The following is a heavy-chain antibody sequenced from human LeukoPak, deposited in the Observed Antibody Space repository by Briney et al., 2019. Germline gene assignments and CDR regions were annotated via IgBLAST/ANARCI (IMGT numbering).Heavy chain of an antibody. CDR3: ASSRADFWSGGFDY. Sequence: KTSETLSLTCAVYGGSFSGYYWSWIRQPPGKGLEWIGEINHSGSTNYNPSLKSRVTISVDTSKNQFSLKLSSVTAADTAVYYCASSRADFWSGGFDYWGQGTLVTVSS. D-gene: IGHD3-3*01. V-gene: IGHV4-34*01. J-gene: IGHJ4*02. CDR2: INHSGST. CDR1: GGSFSGYY.